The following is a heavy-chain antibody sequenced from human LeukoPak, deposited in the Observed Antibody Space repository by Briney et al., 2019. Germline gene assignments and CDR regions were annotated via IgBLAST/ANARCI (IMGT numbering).Heavy chain of an antibody. Sequence: PGGSLRLSCAASGLTFSSYGMHWVRQAPGKGLEWVAVIWNDGSKKYYADSVKGRFTIARDNSKNTVYLQMNSLRAEDTAVYYCARVSPEIVVVTGTGAPDYWGQGTLVTVSS. J-gene: IGHJ4*02. V-gene: IGHV3-33*01. CDR3: ARVSPEIVVVTGTGAPDY. D-gene: IGHD2-21*02. CDR1: GLTFSSYG. CDR2: IWNDGSKK.